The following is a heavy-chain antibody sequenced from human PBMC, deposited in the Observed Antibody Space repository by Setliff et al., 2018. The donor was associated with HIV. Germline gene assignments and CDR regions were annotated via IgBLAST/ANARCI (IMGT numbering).Heavy chain of an antibody. J-gene: IGHJ6*03. CDR3: VRGVQSPPHYSYYYMDV. CDR2: IIPILGVA. CDR1: GGTFSSYA. V-gene: IGHV1-69*04. Sequence: GASVKVSCKASGGTFSSYAISWVQQAPGQGLDWMGRIIPILGVANYAQRFQGKVTITADKSTSTAYMELTSLRFDDTAMYYCVRGVQSPPHYSYYYMDVWGEGTMVTVSS. D-gene: IGHD3-3*01.